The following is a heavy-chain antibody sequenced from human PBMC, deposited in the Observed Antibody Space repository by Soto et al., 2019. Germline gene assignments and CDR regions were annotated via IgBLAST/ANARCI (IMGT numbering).Heavy chain of an antibody. CDR1: GFTVSSNY. Sequence: EVQLVESGGGLVPPGGSLRLSCAASGFTVSSNYMSWVRQAPGKGLEWVSVIYSGGSTYYADSVKGSFTISRDNSKSTLYLQMTSLRAEETAVYYCARDRTIFEDAFDIWGQGTMVTVSS. J-gene: IGHJ3*02. CDR3: ARDRTIFEDAFDI. D-gene: IGHD3-3*01. CDR2: IYSGGST. V-gene: IGHV3-66*01.